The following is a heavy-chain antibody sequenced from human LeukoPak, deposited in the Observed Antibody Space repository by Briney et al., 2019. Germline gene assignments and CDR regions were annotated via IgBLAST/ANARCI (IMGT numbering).Heavy chain of an antibody. J-gene: IGHJ5*02. CDR1: GYTFTGYY. V-gene: IGHV1-18*04. CDR3: ARDPGDYYDSSGDNWDWFDP. CDR2: ISAYNGNT. D-gene: IGHD3-22*01. Sequence: GASVKVSCKASGYTFTGYYMHWVRQAPGQGLEWMGWISAYNGNTNYAQKLQGRVTMTTDTSTSTAYMELMSLRSDDTAVYYCARDPGDYYDSSGDNWDWFDPWGQGTLVTVSS.